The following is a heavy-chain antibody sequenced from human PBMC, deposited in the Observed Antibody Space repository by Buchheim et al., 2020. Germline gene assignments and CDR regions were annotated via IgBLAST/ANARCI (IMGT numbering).Heavy chain of an antibody. J-gene: IGHJ5*02. V-gene: IGHV4-4*02. CDR1: GASITSSNL. D-gene: IGHD3-16*01. CDR3: ARIRLLIGGGFDP. CDR2: IFHVGVT. Sequence: QVQLQESGPGLVKPSGTLFLTCSVSGASITSSNLWTWVRQPPGKGLEWIGEIFHVGVTNYNPSLKSRVTISQDKSNNQFSLRLASVTAADTATYYCARIRLLIGGGFDPWGQGTL.